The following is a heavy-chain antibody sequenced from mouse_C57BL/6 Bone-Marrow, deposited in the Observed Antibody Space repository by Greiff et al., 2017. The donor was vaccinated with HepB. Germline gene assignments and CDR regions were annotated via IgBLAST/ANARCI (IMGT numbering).Heavy chain of an antibody. Sequence: QVQLQQSGAELARPGASVKMSCKASGYTFTSYTMHWVKQRPGQGLEWIGYINPSSGYTEYNQKFKDKATLTADKSSSTAYMQLSSLTSEDSAVYYCARRGYGSSYGAMDYWGQGTSVTVSS. CDR1: GYTFTSYT. CDR2: INPSSGYT. J-gene: IGHJ4*01. V-gene: IGHV1-4*01. D-gene: IGHD1-1*01. CDR3: ARRGYGSSYGAMDY.